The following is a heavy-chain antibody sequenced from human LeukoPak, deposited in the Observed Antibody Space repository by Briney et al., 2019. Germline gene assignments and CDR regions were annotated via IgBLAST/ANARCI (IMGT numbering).Heavy chain of an antibody. CDR1: GGSISSYY. CDR3: AREGLRFLEWLPYYYYGMDV. D-gene: IGHD3-3*01. CDR2: IYTSGST. J-gene: IGHJ6*02. Sequence: TSETLSLTCTVSGGSISSYYWSWIRQPAGKGLEWIGRIYTSGSTNYNPSLKSRVTMSVDTSKNPCSLKLSSVTAADTAVYYCAREGLRFLEWLPYYYYGMDVWGQGTTVTVSS. V-gene: IGHV4-4*07.